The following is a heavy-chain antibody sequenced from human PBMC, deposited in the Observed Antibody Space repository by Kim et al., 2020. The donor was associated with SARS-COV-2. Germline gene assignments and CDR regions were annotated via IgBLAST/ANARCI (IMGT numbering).Heavy chain of an antibody. D-gene: IGHD3-10*01. Sequence: GGSLRLSCAASGFTFSSNPVHWVRQAPGKGLEWVAFISFDGKNQYYANSAQGRFTISRDNSNNILYLQMNSLRDEDTAVYYCARGTPINMGRGLKGGYFDYWGQGTLVTVSS. J-gene: IGHJ4*02. CDR3: ARGTPINMGRGLKGGYFDY. CDR1: GFTFSSNP. V-gene: IGHV3-30*01. CDR2: ISFDGKNQ.